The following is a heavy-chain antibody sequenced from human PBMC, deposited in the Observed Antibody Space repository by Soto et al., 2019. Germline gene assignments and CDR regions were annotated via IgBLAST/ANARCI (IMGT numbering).Heavy chain of an antibody. V-gene: IGHV1-69*12. CDR2: FIPIFGAA. J-gene: IGHJ6*02. Sequence: QVQLVQSGAEVKKPGSSVKVSCKASGGTFSSYAISWVRQAPGQGLEWMGGFIPIFGAADYAQNFQGRVTIAADECTSTAYMELSSLRSEATAVYYCASPRDNYYYNGMDVWGQGTTVTVS. CDR1: GGTFSSYA. D-gene: IGHD3-10*01. CDR3: ASPRDNYYYNGMDV.